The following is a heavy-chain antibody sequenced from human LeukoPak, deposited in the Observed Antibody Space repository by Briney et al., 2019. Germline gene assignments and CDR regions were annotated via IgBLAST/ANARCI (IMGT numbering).Heavy chain of an antibody. CDR3: ARDPGAGTTFFDY. D-gene: IGHD1-1*01. CDR1: GFTFSSYA. V-gene: IGHV3-30-3*01. J-gene: IGHJ4*02. CDR2: ISYDGSNE. Sequence: GGSLRLSCAASGFTFSSYAMHWVRQAPGKGLEWVAVISYDGSNEYYADSVKGRFTISRDNSKNTLYLQMNSLRAEDTAVYYCARDPGAGTTFFDYWGQGTLVTVSS.